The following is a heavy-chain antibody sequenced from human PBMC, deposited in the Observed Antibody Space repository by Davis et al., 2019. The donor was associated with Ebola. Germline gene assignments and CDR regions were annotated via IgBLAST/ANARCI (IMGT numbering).Heavy chain of an antibody. Sequence: SETLSLTCAVSGGSISSSNWWSWVRQPPGKGLEWIGEIYHSGSTNYNPSLKSRVTISVDKSKNQFSLKLSSVTAADTAVYYCARDPIGYYYYGMDVWGKGTTVTVSS. V-gene: IGHV4-4*02. CDR2: IYHSGST. J-gene: IGHJ6*04. CDR3: ARDPIGYYYYGMDV. CDR1: GGSISSSNW.